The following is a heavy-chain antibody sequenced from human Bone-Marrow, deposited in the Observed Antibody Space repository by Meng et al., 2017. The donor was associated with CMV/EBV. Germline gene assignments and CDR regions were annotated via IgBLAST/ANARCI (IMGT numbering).Heavy chain of an antibody. CDR2: INPDSGDT. CDR3: ARLSAD. CDR1: GYTFIDYY. J-gene: IGHJ4*02. Sequence: ASVKVSCKASGYTFIDYYIHWVRQAPGQGLEWMGWINPDSGDTNYAQKSQGRITMTRDTSISTAYMELTRLTSDDTALYFCARLSADWGQGTLVTVSS. V-gene: IGHV1-2*02.